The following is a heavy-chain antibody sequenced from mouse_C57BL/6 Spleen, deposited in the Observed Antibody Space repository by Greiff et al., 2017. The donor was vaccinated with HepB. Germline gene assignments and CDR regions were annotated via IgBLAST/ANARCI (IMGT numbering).Heavy chain of an antibody. CDR3: TGGNYVDYFDY. CDR1: GYTFTDYE. CDR2: IDPETGGT. V-gene: IGHV1-15*01. D-gene: IGHD2-1*01. Sequence: VQLKESGAELVRPGASVTLSCKASGYTFTDYEMHWVKQTPVHGLEWIGAIDPETGGTAYNQKFKGKAILTADKSSSTAYMELRSLTSEDSAVYYCTGGNYVDYFDYWGQGTTLTVSS. J-gene: IGHJ2*01.